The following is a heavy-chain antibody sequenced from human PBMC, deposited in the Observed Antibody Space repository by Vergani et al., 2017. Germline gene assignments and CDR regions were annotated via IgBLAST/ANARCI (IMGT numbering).Heavy chain of an antibody. CDR3: ARDRIKIAALPTYYYYGMDV. J-gene: IGHJ6*02. Sequence: EVQLVESGGGLVKPGGSLRLSCAASGFTFSSYSMNWVRQAPGKGLEWVSSISSSNIYIYYADSVKGRFAISRDNAKNSQYLQMNSLRAEDTAVYYCARDRIKIAALPTYYYYGMDVWGQGTTVTVSS. CDR2: ISSSNIYI. V-gene: IGHV3-21*01. CDR1: GFTFSSYS. D-gene: IGHD6-6*01.